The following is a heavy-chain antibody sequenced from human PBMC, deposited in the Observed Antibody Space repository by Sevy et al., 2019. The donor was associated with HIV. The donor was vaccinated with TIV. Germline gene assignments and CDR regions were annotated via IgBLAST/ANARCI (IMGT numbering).Heavy chain of an antibody. Sequence: ASVKVSCKASGYTFTDYYLHWLRQAPGQGLEWMGWINPNTGATNYAQKFKGRVTMTRHTAMSTAFMDLTRLRSDDTAVYYCAKLLIVVDDGFDVWGQGTMVTVSS. CDR3: AKLLIVVDDGFDV. CDR1: GYTFTDYY. J-gene: IGHJ3*01. D-gene: IGHD3-22*01. V-gene: IGHV1-2*02. CDR2: INPNTGAT.